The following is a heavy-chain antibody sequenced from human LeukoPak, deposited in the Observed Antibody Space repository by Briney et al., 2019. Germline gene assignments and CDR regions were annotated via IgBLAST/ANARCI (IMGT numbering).Heavy chain of an antibody. CDR2: IIPIFGTA. CDR1: GGTFSSYA. CDR3: ARVTTRRMVRGSIWP. D-gene: IGHD3-10*01. Sequence: ASVKVSCKASGGTFSSYAISWVRQAPGQGLEWMGGIIPIFGTANYAQKFQGRVTITTDESTSTAYMELSSLRSDDTAVYYCARVTTRRMVRGSIWPWGQGTLVTVSS. V-gene: IGHV1-69*05. J-gene: IGHJ5*02.